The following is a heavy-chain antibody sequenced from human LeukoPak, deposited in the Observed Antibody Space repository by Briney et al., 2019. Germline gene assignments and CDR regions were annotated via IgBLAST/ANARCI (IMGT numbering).Heavy chain of an antibody. CDR1: GGSISSYY. CDR2: IYTSEST. CDR3: ARVANSSSWYYFDY. J-gene: IGHJ4*02. D-gene: IGHD6-13*01. Sequence: SETLSLTCTVSGGSISSYYWSWIRQPAGKGLEWIGRIYTSESTNYNPSLKSRVTMSVDTSKNQFSLKLSSVTAADTAVYYCARVANSSSWYYFDYWGQGSLVTVSS. V-gene: IGHV4-4*07.